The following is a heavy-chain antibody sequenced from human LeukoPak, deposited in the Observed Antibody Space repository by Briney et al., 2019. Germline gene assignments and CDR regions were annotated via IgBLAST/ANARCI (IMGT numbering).Heavy chain of an antibody. Sequence: GGSLRLSCAASGFTFSSYAMHWVRQAPGKGLEWVAVISYDGSNKYYADSVKGRFTISRDNSKNTLYLQMNSLRAEDTAVYYCARERSSGWDAAFDIWGQGTMVTVSP. D-gene: IGHD6-19*01. J-gene: IGHJ3*02. CDR3: ARERSSGWDAAFDI. CDR1: GFTFSSYA. CDR2: ISYDGSNK. V-gene: IGHV3-30-3*01.